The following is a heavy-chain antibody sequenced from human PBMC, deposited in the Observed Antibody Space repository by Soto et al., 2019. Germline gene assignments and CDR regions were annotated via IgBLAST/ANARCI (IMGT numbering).Heavy chain of an antibody. Sequence: GGSLRVSWAASGFTFSSYGMHWVRQAPGKGLEWVAVIWYDGSNKYYADSVKGRFTISRDNSKNTLYLQMNSLRAEDTAVYYCAREYSSSWQPYNWFDPWGQGTLVTVSS. D-gene: IGHD6-13*01. CDR2: IWYDGSNK. J-gene: IGHJ5*02. CDR1: GFTFSSYG. CDR3: AREYSSSWQPYNWFDP. V-gene: IGHV3-33*01.